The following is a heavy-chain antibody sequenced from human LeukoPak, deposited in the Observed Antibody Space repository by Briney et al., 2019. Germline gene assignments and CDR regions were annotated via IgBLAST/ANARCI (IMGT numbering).Heavy chain of an antibody. CDR1: DDSITIYY. CDR3: ARGRVSSSTWHSTYYYYFYMDV. Sequence: SETLSLTCSVPDDSITIYYWTWIRQPPGKGLEWIGYIDHTGTTNYNPSLSSRVTISRDTSKNHFSLQLSSVTAADTAVYFCARGRVSSSTWHSTYYYYFYMDVWGKGTTVTVSS. V-gene: IGHV4-59*01. J-gene: IGHJ6*03. CDR2: IDHTGTT. D-gene: IGHD4-11*01.